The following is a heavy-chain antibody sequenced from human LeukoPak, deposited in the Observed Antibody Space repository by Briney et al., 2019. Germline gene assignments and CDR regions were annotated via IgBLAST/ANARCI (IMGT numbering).Heavy chain of an antibody. CDR1: GYTFTSYS. Sequence: GASVKVSCKASGYTFTSYSISWVRQAPGQGLEWMGWISAYNGNTIYAQKVKGRVTMTTDTSTSTAYMELRSLKSDDTAVYYRARASYCSGGSCHPDYWGQGTLVTVSS. J-gene: IGHJ4*02. V-gene: IGHV1-18*01. CDR3: ARASYCSGGSCHPDY. CDR2: ISAYNGNT. D-gene: IGHD2-15*01.